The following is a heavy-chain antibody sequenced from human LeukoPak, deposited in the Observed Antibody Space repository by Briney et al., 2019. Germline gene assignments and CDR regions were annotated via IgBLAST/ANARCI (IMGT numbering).Heavy chain of an antibody. CDR2: ISSSSSYI. CDR1: GFTFSYYW. D-gene: IGHD2-15*01. Sequence: GGSLRLSCAASGFTFSYYWMHWVRQAPGKGLEWVSSISSSSSYIYYADSVKGRFTISRDNAKNSLYLQMNSLRAEDTAVYYCARDRGYCSGGSCYFAAFDIWGQGTMVTVSS. CDR3: ARDRGYCSGGSCYFAAFDI. J-gene: IGHJ3*02. V-gene: IGHV3-21*01.